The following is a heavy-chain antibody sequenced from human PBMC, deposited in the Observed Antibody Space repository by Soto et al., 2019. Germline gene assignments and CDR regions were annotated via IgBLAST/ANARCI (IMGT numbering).Heavy chain of an antibody. CDR3: AREVRLLEWLLHAFEN. D-gene: IGHD3-3*01. V-gene: IGHV1-3*01. CDR2: INAGSGTI. J-gene: IGHJ4*02. CDR1: GYVFTKFA. Sequence: QVQLVQSGAEVKKPGAAVKVSCKASGYVFTKFAIHWVRQAPGQSLEWMGRINAGSGTIKYSQKFQDRVTMTRDTSASTACMELSSLRSEDTAVYYCAREVRLLEWLLHAFENWGQGTLVAVSS.